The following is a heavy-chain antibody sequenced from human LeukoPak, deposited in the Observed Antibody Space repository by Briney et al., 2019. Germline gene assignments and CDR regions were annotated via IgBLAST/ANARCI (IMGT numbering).Heavy chain of an antibody. CDR2: INHSGST. CDR1: GGSLSDYY. V-gene: IGHV4-34*01. D-gene: IGHD5-18*01. CDR3: AREGVARGYNYGLFDY. Sequence: SETLSLTCAVYGGSLSDYYWNGIRQPPGKGREWIGEINHSGSTNYNPSLQSRVTISVDMSKNQLSLKLSSVTAADTAVYYCAREGVARGYNYGLFDYWGQGTLVTVSS. J-gene: IGHJ4*02.